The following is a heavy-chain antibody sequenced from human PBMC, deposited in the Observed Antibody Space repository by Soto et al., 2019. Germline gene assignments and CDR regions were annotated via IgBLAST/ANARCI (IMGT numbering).Heavy chain of an antibody. J-gene: IGHJ6*03. CDR2: ISYDGTNK. V-gene: IGHV3-30*18. D-gene: IGHD2-2*01. CDR1: GFTFSGYG. Sequence: QVQLVESGGGVVQPGGSLRLSCAASGFTFSGYGMHWVRQAPGKGLGWVAVISYDGTNKYYADSVKGRFTISRDNSKNTLYVHMNLLSAEATAVYYCAKMPSRFRDDYYYYYMDVWGKGTTVTVS. CDR3: AKMPSRFRDDYYYYYMDV.